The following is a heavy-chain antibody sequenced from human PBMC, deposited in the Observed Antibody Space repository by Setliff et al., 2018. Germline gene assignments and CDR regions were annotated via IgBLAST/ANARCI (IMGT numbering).Heavy chain of an antibody. CDR3: ARVWFGNMDV. CDR2: INHDGSEK. V-gene: IGHV3-7*03. CDR1: GFTFSSHW. J-gene: IGHJ6*03. Sequence: GGSLRLSCVASGFTFSSHWMAWVRQAPGKGLEWVANINHDGSEKYYVDSVKGRFTISRDNARNSLYLQMDSLRAEDTAVYYCARVWFGNMDVWGKGTTVTVSS. D-gene: IGHD3-10*01.